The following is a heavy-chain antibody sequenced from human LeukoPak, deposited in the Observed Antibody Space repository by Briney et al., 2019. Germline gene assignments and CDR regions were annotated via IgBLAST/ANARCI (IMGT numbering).Heavy chain of an antibody. CDR3: AREQQQLVNYLDY. CDR1: GFTFSSYS. CDR2: ISSSSSYI. J-gene: IGHJ4*02. D-gene: IGHD6-13*01. V-gene: IGHV3-21*01. Sequence: GGSLRLSCAASGFTFSSYSMNWVRQAPGKGLEWVSSISSSSSYIYYADSVKGRFTISRDNAKNSLYLQMNSLRAEDTAVYYCAREQQQLVNYLDYWGQGTLVTVSS.